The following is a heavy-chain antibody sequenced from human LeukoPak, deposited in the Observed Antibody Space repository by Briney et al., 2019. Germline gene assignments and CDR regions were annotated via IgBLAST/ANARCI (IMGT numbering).Heavy chain of an antibody. Sequence: ISGSGGSTYYADSVKGRFTISRDNSKNTLYLQMNSLRVEDTAVYYCAKDMTTVTKILDYWGQGTLVTVSS. J-gene: IGHJ4*02. CDR3: AKDMTTVTKILDY. D-gene: IGHD4-17*01. V-gene: IGHV3-23*01. CDR2: ISGSGGST.